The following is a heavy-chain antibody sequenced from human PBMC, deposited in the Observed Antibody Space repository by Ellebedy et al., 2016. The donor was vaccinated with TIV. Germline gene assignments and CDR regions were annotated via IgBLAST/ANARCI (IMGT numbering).Heavy chain of an antibody. CDR2: ISWRSGHS. CDR3: AKGTPRLAN. Sequence: GESLKISCAASGFTFSSYGMTWVRQAPGKGLEWVASISWRSGHSFYADSVEGRFTISSDNSEDTMFLQMDSLRADDTALYYCAKGTPRLANWGQGTLVTVAS. J-gene: IGHJ4*02. D-gene: IGHD3-9*01. V-gene: IGHV3-23*01. CDR1: GFTFSSYG.